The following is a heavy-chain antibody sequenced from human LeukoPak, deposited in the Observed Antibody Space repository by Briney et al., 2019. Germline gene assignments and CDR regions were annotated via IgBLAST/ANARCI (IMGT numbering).Heavy chain of an antibody. J-gene: IGHJ6*02. CDR1: GFTFSDYY. D-gene: IGHD6-19*01. Sequence: GGSLRLSCAASGFTFSDYYMSWIRQAPGKGLEWVSYISSSGSTIYYADSVKGRFTISRDNAKNSLYLQMNSLRAEDTAVYYYARVEYSSGPYYYYYGMDVWGQGTTVTVSS. V-gene: IGHV3-11*01. CDR2: ISSSGSTI. CDR3: ARVEYSSGPYYYYYGMDV.